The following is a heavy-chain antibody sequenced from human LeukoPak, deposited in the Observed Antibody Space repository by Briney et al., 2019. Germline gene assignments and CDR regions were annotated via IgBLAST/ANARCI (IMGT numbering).Heavy chain of an antibody. D-gene: IGHD3-22*01. V-gene: IGHV4-59*12. CDR2: VFHSGST. Sequence: PSETLSLTCTVSGGSISNYYWSWIRQPPGKGLEWIGYVFHSGSTNYNPSLRSRVTISVDTSKNQFSLKLNSVTAADTAVYYCAKSNGYGLIDIWGQGTMVTVSS. CDR3: AKSNGYGLIDI. J-gene: IGHJ3*02. CDR1: GGSISNYY.